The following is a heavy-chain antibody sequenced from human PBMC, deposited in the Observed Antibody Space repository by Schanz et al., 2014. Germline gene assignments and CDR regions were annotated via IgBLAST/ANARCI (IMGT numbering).Heavy chain of an antibody. V-gene: IGHV3-11*05. D-gene: IGHD3-22*01. J-gene: IGHJ4*02. CDR3: TREIEGTFYLDSSGWVAPDN. Sequence: QVQLVESGGGLVKPGGSLRLSCAASGFTFRDYYMSWIRQAPGKGLEWVSDISSGSSYANYADSVKGRFTISRDNAKNSLYLQMNRLRTEDTAVYYCTREIEGTFYLDSSGWVAPDNWGQGTLVTGSS. CDR2: ISSGSSYA. CDR1: GFTFRDYY.